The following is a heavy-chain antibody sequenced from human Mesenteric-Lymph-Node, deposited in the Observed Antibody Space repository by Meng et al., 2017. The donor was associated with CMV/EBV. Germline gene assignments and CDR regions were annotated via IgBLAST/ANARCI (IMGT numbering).Heavy chain of an antibody. CDR1: GFTVGSHY. CDR3: ARDSHSKVRASD. CDR2: IFSDGTT. J-gene: IGHJ4*02. Sequence: GGSLRLSCSASGFTVGSHYMNWVRQAPGKGLEWVSIIFSDGTTYYTDSVKGRFTISRDISKNTVYLQMDSLRPEDTAVYYCARDSHSKVRASDWGPGTLVTVSS. V-gene: IGHV3-53*01.